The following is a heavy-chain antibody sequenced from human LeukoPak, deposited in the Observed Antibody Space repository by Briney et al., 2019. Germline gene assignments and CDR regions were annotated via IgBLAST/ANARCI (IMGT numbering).Heavy chain of an antibody. D-gene: IGHD1-26*01. CDR2: ISGSGSTI. CDR1: GFTFRTYG. CDR3: ARELGDY. J-gene: IGHJ4*02. Sequence: GGSLRLSCAASGFTFRTYGMNWVRQAPGKGLERVSYISGSGSTIFYADSVKGRFSISRDNAKNSLYLQMNSLRDEDTAVYYCARELGDYWGQGTLVTVSS. V-gene: IGHV3-48*02.